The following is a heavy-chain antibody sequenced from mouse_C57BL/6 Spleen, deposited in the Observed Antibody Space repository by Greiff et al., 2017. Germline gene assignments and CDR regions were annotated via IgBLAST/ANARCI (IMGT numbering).Heavy chain of an antibody. CDR1: GYAFTNYL. D-gene: IGHD3-3*01. J-gene: IGHJ4*01. V-gene: IGHV1-54*01. Sequence: QVQLKESGAELVRPGTSVKVSCKASGYAFTNYLIEWVKQRPGQGLEWIGVINPGSGGTNYNEKFKGKATLTADKSSSTAYMQLSSLTSEDSAVYFCARRAWFYAMDYWGQGTSVTVSS. CDR3: ARRAWFYAMDY. CDR2: INPGSGGT.